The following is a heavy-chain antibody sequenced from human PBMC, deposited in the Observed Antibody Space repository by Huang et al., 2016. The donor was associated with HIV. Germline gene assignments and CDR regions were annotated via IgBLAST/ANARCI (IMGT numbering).Heavy chain of an antibody. J-gene: IGHJ4*02. CDR2: VYQRGST. Sequence: QLQLQESGPGQVKPSETLSLTCTVSGDFISSTNYYWGWIRQSPGKGLEWVGIVYQRGSTNYNPALKSRVTLSVDTSRNQCSLRLNAVTAADTAVYYCASQHIGAAATWFWGRGTQVAVSS. CDR3: ASQHIGAAATWF. D-gene: IGHD6-13*01. V-gene: IGHV4-39*01. CDR1: GDFISSTNYY.